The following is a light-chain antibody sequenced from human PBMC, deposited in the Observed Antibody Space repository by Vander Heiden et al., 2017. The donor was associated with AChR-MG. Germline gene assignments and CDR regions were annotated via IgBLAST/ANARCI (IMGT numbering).Light chain of an antibody. J-gene: IGKJ4*01. V-gene: IGKV3-20*01. CDR2: GVS. Sequence: ETVLTQSPGFVTLSPGERATLSCRASQNIGSGFLAWYQQKPGQAPRLLIYGVSRRATGIPDRFSGSGSGTDFTLSISSLEPEDSAVYFCQQDGTSPLSFGGGTKVEIK. CDR3: QQDGTSPLS. CDR1: QNIGSGF.